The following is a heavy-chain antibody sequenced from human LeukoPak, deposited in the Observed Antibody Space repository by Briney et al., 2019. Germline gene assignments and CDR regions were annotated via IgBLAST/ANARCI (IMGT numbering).Heavy chain of an antibody. CDR2: INPNSGGT. CDR3: ARQHDYGDYSFGY. Sequence: ASVKVSCKASGYTSTGYYIHWVRQAPGQGLEWVGWINPNSGGTNYAQKFQGRVTMTRDTSISTAYMELSRLRSDDTAVYYCARQHDYGDYSFGYWGQGTLVTVSS. CDR1: GYTSTGYY. D-gene: IGHD4-17*01. J-gene: IGHJ4*02. V-gene: IGHV1-2*02.